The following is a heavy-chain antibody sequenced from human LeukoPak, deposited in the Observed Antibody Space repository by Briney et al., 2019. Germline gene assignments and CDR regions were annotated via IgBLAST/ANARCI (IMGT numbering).Heavy chain of an antibody. D-gene: IGHD4-17*01. Sequence: PGRSLGLSCAASGFTFSSYAMHWVRQAPGKGLEWVAVIWYDGSNKYYADSVKGRFTISRDNSKNTLYLQMNSLRAEDTAVYYCARVHYVNYYGMDVWGQGTTVTVSS. J-gene: IGHJ6*02. CDR3: ARVHYVNYYGMDV. CDR1: GFTFSSYA. CDR2: IWYDGSNK. V-gene: IGHV3-33*08.